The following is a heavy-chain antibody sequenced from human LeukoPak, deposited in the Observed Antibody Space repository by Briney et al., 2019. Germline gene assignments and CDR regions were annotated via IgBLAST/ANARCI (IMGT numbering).Heavy chain of an antibody. Sequence: GGSLRLSCAASGFIVSNYCMGWVRQAPGKGLEWVAYIKQDASETYYVDSVRGRFSISRDNAKNSLFLQMNSLRAEDTAVYYCATDPSGPSDSSGWYYFDNSGQGTLVTVSS. CDR2: IKQDASET. D-gene: IGHD6-19*01. J-gene: IGHJ4*02. V-gene: IGHV3-7*01. CDR1: GFIVSNYC. CDR3: ATDPSGPSDSSGWYYFDN.